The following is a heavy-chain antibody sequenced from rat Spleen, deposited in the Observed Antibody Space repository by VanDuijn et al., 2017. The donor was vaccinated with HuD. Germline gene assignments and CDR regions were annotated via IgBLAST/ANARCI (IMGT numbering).Heavy chain of an antibody. Sequence: EVQLVESGGGLVQPGRSLNLSCVASGFIFNKYWMTWIRQAPGKGLEWIASITNTGGSTYYPDSVKGRFTISRDDAKSTLYLQMNSLRSEDTATYYCARHTGDWFAYWGQGTLVTVSS. V-gene: IGHV5-31*01. CDR2: ITNTGGST. D-gene: IGHD4-1*01. CDR3: ARHTGDWFAY. J-gene: IGHJ3*01. CDR1: GFIFNKYW.